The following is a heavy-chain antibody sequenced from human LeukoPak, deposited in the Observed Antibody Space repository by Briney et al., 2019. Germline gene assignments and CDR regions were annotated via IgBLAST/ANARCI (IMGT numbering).Heavy chain of an antibody. V-gene: IGHV4-59*01. CDR3: ARGGYYSSLSD. CDR2: MYYSGSI. J-gene: IGHJ4*02. Sequence: PSETLSLTCTVSGGSISSSYWSWIRQPPGKGLEWIGYMYYSGSINYNPSLKSRVTISVDTSKNQFSLRLSSVTAADTAVYYCARGGYYSSLSDWGQGTLVTVSS. CDR1: GGSISSSY. D-gene: IGHD6-13*01.